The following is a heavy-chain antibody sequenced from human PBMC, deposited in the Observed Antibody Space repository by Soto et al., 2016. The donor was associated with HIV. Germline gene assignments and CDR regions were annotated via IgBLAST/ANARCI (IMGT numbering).Heavy chain of an antibody. D-gene: IGHD3-22*01. Sequence: QVQLVQSGAEVKKPGSSVKVSCKASGGTFSSYAISWVRQAPGQGLEWMGGIIPIFGTANYAQKFQGRVTITAVESTSTAYMELSSLRSEDTAVYYCARGASGYDSSGYYFEYWGQGTPVTVSS. V-gene: IGHV1-69*12. CDR2: IIPIFGTA. CDR3: ARGASGYDSSGYYFEY. CDR1: GGTFSSYA. J-gene: IGHJ4*02.